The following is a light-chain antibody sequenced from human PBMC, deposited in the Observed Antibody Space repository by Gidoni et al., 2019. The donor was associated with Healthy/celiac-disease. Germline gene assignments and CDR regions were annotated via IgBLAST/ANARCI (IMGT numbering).Light chain of an antibody. V-gene: IGLV1-44*01. CDR3: AAWDDSRNYV. J-gene: IGLJ1*01. CDR2: SNN. CDR1: SSNTGSNT. Sequence: QSVLTQPPSASRTPGQRVTISCSGSSSNTGSNTVNWYQQLPGTAPKLLIYSNNQRPSGVPDRFSGSKSGTSASLAISGLQSEDEADYYCAAWDDSRNYVFGTGTKVTVL.